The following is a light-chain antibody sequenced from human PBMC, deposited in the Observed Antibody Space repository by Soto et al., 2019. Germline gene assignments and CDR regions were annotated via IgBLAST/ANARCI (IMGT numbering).Light chain of an antibody. CDR3: SSYAASNNFYFV. CDR1: SSDVGGYNY. J-gene: IGLJ3*02. CDR2: EVT. Sequence: QSVLTQPPSASGSPGQSVTISCTGTSSDVGGYNYVSWYQQYPGRAPKLMIYEVTKRPSGVPDSFSGSKSGNTASLTVSGLQAEDEADYYCSSYAASNNFYFVFGGGTKVTVL. V-gene: IGLV2-8*01.